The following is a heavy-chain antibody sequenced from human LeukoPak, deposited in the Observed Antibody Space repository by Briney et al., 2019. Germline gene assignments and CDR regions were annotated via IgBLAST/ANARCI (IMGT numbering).Heavy chain of an antibody. CDR2: IYTSGST. V-gene: IGHV4-61*02. CDR1: GGSISSGSYY. CDR3: ARGVTVTTWDPWFDT. J-gene: IGHJ5*02. D-gene: IGHD1-20*01. Sequence: PSETLSLTCTVSGGSISSGSYYWSWIRQPAGKGLEWIGRIYTSGSTKYNPSLKGRVTISVDTSKNQFSLKLNSVTAADTAVYYCARGVTVTTWDPWFDTWGRGTLVTVSS.